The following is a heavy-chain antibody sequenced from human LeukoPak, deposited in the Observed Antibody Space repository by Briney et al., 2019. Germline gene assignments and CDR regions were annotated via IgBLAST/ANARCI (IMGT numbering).Heavy chain of an antibody. CDR2: INHSGST. CDR3: ARVKRIFGVVNYFDF. CDR1: GGSFSGYY. V-gene: IGHV4-34*01. Sequence: PSETLSLTCAVYGGSFSGYYWSWIRQPPGKGLEWIGEINHSGSTNYNPSLKRRVTISVGTSKNQFSLKLSSVTAADTAVYYCARVKRIFGVVNYFDFWGQGTLVTVSS. D-gene: IGHD3-3*01. J-gene: IGHJ4*02.